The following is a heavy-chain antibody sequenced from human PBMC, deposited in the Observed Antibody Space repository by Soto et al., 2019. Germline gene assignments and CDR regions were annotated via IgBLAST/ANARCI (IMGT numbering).Heavy chain of an antibody. CDR3: ASRPRQLRTLYCLCN. J-gene: IGHJ4*02. V-gene: IGHV3-23*01. Sequence: VGSLSLSCAASGFTLDHYAMGWVRLSPGRAPEWVTDISGSGGSTYYADSVKTRFNIARDNSRSTLYLQRNSRRAEDTAVYYCASRPRQLRTLYCLCNWGQGTLGTVAS. CDR2: ISGSGGST. D-gene: IGHD2-2*01. CDR1: GFTLDHYA.